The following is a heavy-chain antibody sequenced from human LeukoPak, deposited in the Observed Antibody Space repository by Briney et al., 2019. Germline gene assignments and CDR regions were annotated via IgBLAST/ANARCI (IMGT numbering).Heavy chain of an antibody. J-gene: IGHJ4*02. CDR1: GGTFSSYA. D-gene: IGHD3-10*01. Sequence: ASVTDTCQGSGGTFSSYAIRWVRPAPAKGLEWMGGIISICGTANYAQKVQGRVTISRDKSASTVFMELSSLRAEDTAVYYCARARPGSYRFDYWGQGTLVTVSS. V-gene: IGHV1-69*05. CDR3: ARARPGSYRFDY. CDR2: IISICGTA.